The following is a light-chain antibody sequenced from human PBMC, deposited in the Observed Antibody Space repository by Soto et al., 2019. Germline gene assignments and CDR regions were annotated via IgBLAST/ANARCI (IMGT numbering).Light chain of an antibody. CDR2: GGS. CDR3: DQYATSSPT. J-gene: IGKJ2*01. V-gene: IGKV1-5*01. CDR1: QSISVY. Sequence: DIRMTQSPSTLSASVGDRVTITCRASQSISVYLAGYQQRPREAPKLLIYGGSSLDSGVPSRFSGSGSVTEFTLTITSLQPTYFATYYCDQYATSSPTFGQGTKLEI.